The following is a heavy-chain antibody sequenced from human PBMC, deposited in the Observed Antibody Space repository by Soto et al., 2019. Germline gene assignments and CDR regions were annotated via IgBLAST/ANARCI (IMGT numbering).Heavy chain of an antibody. CDR3: ARDNGREQYYDSSGYWYYFDY. D-gene: IGHD3-22*01. Sequence: PSETLSLTCTVSGGSISSYYWSWIRQPPGKGLEWIGYIYYSGSTNHNPSLKSRVTISVDTSKNQFSLKLSSVTAADTAVYYCARDNGREQYYDSSGYWYYFDYWGQGTLVTVSS. V-gene: IGHV4-59*01. J-gene: IGHJ4*02. CDR2: IYYSGST. CDR1: GGSISSYY.